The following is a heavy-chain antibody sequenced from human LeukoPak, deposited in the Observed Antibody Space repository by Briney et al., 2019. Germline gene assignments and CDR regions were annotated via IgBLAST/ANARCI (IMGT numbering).Heavy chain of an antibody. CDR2: ISGSGGTT. Sequence: GGSLRLSCAASGFTFSSYAMSWVRQAPGKGLEWVSGISGSGGTTYYADSVEGRFTISRDNSKNTLYLQMNSPRAEDTAVYYCAKDGYSSGWSFDYWGQGTLVTVSS. CDR3: AKDGYSSGWSFDY. J-gene: IGHJ4*02. CDR1: GFTFSSYA. D-gene: IGHD6-19*01. V-gene: IGHV3-23*01.